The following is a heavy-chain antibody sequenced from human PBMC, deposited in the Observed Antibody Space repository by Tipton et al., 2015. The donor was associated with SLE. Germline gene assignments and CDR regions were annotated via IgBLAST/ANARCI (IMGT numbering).Heavy chain of an antibody. CDR3: ARGGTDYDVWLGCPYFDL. CDR1: GGSISSYY. CDR2: IYDSGST. D-gene: IGHD3-3*01. V-gene: IGHV4-59*01. Sequence: TLSLTCTVSGGSISSYYWSWIRQPPGKGLEWIGYIYDSGSTNYNPSLRSRVAISVDTSKNQFSLRLDSMTSADTAVYYCARGGTDYDVWLGCPYFDLWGRGTLVTVSS. J-gene: IGHJ2*01.